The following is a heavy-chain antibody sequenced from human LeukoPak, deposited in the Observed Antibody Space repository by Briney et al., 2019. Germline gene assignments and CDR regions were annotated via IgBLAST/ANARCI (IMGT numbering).Heavy chain of an antibody. D-gene: IGHD1/OR15-1a*01. CDR2: ITGSGDST. CDR3: ARRTSYYFPY. V-gene: IGHV3-23*01. Sequence: GESLRLSCAASGFTFASYAMSWVRQAPGKGLEWVSTITGSGDSTDYADSVKGRFTISRDNSKNTLYLQMNSLRVEDTAVYYCARRTSYYFPYWGQGTLVTVSS. CDR1: GFTFASYA. J-gene: IGHJ4*02.